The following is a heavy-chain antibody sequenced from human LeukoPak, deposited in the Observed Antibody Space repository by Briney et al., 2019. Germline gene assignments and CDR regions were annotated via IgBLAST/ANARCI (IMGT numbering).Heavy chain of an antibody. CDR2: ISGSGGST. CDR1: GFTFSSYA. V-gene: IGHV3-23*01. D-gene: IGHD3-22*01. Sequence: GASLRLSCAASGFTFSSYAMSWVRQAPGKGLEWVSAISGSGGSTYYAGSVKGRFTISRDNSKNTLYLQMNSLRAEDTAVYYCAKDLEEYSSGWYGDYYDSSGYSLWGQGTLVTVSS. CDR3: AKDLEEYSSGWYGDYYDSSGYSL. J-gene: IGHJ4*02.